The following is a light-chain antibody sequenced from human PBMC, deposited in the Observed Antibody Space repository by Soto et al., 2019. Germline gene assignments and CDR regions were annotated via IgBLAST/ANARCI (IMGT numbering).Light chain of an antibody. CDR3: GTWDTSLSAYV. Sequence: QSVLTQPPSVSAAPGQKVTISCSGSSSNIENNYVSWYQQLPGTAPKLLIFENTERPSGIPDRFSGSKSGTSAPLGITVFQTGDEADYYCGTWDTSLSAYVFAAGTKVTVL. CDR1: SSNIENNY. V-gene: IGLV1-51*02. CDR2: ENT. J-gene: IGLJ1*01.